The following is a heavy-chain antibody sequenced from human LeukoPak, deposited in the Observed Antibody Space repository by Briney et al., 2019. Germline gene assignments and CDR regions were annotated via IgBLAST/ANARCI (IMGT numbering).Heavy chain of an antibody. CDR3: ARSYYDFWSGYSDAFDI. J-gene: IGHJ3*02. D-gene: IGHD3-3*01. Sequence: KSSETLSLTCTVSGGSISSYYWSWIRQPPGKGLEWIGYIYYSGSTNYNPSLKGRVTMSVDTSKNQFSLKLSSVTAADTAVYYCARSYYDFWSGYSDAFDIWGQGTLVTVSS. CDR2: IYYSGST. CDR1: GGSISSYY. V-gene: IGHV4-59*01.